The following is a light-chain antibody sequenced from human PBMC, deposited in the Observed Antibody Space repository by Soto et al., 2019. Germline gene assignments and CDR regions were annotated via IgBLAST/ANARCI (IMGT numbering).Light chain of an antibody. V-gene: IGKV1-39*01. CDR2: AVS. Sequence: IQMTQFPSSLSASVGDRVTITCRAGQTVIRYLNWYQQKPGRAPNLLIYAVSNLQSGVPSRFSGSGSGTEFTLNIRYLQPEEFATYDCHQSYSTRFTFGTGTKVDIE. CDR1: QTVIRY. CDR3: HQSYSTRFT. J-gene: IGKJ3*01.